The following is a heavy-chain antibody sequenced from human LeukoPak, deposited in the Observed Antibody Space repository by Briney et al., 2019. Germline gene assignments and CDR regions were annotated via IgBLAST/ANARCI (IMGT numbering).Heavy chain of an antibody. Sequence: ASVKVSCKASGYTLNMHWVRQAPGQGLEWMGIITPSGDSTSYAQKFQGRVIMTRDTSTSTVYMELSNLRSEDTAVYYCAREAGAAGASGFDDWGQGSLVTVSS. V-gene: IGHV1-46*01. CDR1: GYTLN. CDR2: ITPSGDST. D-gene: IGHD6-13*01. J-gene: IGHJ4*02. CDR3: AREAGAAGASGFDD.